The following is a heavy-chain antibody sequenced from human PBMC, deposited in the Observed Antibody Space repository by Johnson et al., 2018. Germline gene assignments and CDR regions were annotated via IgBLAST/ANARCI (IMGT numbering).Heavy chain of an antibody. CDR2: ISGSGGST. CDR3: TAPHDFLFYYYAMDG. CDR1: GFTFSSYA. V-gene: IGHV3-23*04. D-gene: IGHD2-21*02. Sequence: VQLVQSGGGVVQPGRSLRLSCAASGFTFSSYAMHWVRQAPGKGLEWVSAISGSGGSTYYADSVKGRFTISRDNSKNTLYLQKNSLKTEDTAVYYCTAPHDFLFYYYAMDGWGQGTTVTVSS. J-gene: IGHJ6*02.